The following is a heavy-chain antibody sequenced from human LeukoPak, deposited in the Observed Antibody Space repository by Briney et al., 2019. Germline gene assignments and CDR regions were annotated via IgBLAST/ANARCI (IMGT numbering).Heavy chain of an antibody. Sequence: SVKVSCKASGGTFSSYAISWVRQAPGQGLEWMGGIIPIFGTANYAQKFQGRVTITTDESTSTAYMELSSLRSEDTALYYCAKAYYDSSGYYPTPEYWGQGTLVTVSS. CDR2: IIPIFGTA. CDR3: AKAYYDSSGYYPTPEY. D-gene: IGHD3-22*01. V-gene: IGHV1-69*05. CDR1: GGTFSSYA. J-gene: IGHJ4*02.